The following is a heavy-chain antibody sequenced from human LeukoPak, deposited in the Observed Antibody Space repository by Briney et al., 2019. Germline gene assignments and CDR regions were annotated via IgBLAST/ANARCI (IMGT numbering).Heavy chain of an antibody. Sequence: PGRSLRLSCAASGFTFSSYAMHWVRQAPGKGLEWVSYISVSGSIIYYTDSVKGRFTISRDNAKNSLYLQMNSLRAEDTAVYYCAKDNHDYWGQGTLVTVSS. CDR1: GFTFSSYA. CDR3: AKDNHDY. J-gene: IGHJ4*02. CDR2: ISVSGSII. V-gene: IGHV3-48*01. D-gene: IGHD1-14*01.